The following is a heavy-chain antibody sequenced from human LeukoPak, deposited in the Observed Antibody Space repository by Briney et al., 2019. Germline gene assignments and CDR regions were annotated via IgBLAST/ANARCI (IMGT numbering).Heavy chain of an antibody. Sequence: ASVKASCXASGYTFTGYYMHWVRQAPGQGLEWMGWINPNSGGTNYAQKFQGRVTMTRDTSISTAYMELSRLRSDDTAVYYCAREGVVGATIGSDYWGQGTLVTVSS. CDR2: INPNSGGT. J-gene: IGHJ4*02. CDR3: AREGVVGATIGSDY. V-gene: IGHV1-2*02. D-gene: IGHD1-26*01. CDR1: GYTFTGYY.